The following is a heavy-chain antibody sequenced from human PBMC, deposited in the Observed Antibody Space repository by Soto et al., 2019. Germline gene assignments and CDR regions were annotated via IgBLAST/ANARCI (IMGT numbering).Heavy chain of an antibody. CDR2: VSYDGSIE. Sequence: EHLVESGGGVVQPRRSLRLSCTGSGFTFSSYAMHWVRLAPGKGLEWVAVVSYDGSIENYADSVRGRFTISRDNSKNTVFLQMNSLRVEDTAVYYCAKDLYYYDFSLDDSWGQGTLVTVSS. CDR3: AKDLYYYDFSLDDS. V-gene: IGHV3-30*04. CDR1: GFTFSSYA. D-gene: IGHD3-16*01. J-gene: IGHJ5*02.